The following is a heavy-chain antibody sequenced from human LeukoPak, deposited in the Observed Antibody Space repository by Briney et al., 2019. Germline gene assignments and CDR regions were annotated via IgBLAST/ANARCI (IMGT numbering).Heavy chain of an antibody. CDR3: ARDRRLRGYSYVPRY. Sequence: GASVKVSCKASGYTFTSYGISWVRQTPGQGLEWMGWISAYNGNTNYAQKLQGRVTMTTDTSTSTAYMELRSLRSDDTAVYYCARDRRLRGYSYVPRYWGQGTLVTVSS. CDR1: GYTFTSYG. D-gene: IGHD5-18*01. J-gene: IGHJ4*02. CDR2: ISAYNGNT. V-gene: IGHV1-18*01.